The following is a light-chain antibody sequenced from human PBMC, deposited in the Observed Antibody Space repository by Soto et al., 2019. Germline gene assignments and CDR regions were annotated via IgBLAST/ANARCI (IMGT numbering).Light chain of an antibody. Sequence: QPVLTQSPSASASLVASVKLTCTLSSGHSSYAIAWHQQQTEKGPRYLMKLNSDGSHSKGDGIPDRFSGSSSGAERYLIISSLQSEDEADYYCQTWGTGIHVFGTGTKLTVL. V-gene: IGLV4-69*01. J-gene: IGLJ1*01. CDR3: QTWGTGIHV. CDR1: SGHSSYA. CDR2: LNSDGSH.